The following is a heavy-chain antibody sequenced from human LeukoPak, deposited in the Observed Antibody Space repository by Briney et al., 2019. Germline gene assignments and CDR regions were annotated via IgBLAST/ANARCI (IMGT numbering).Heavy chain of an antibody. V-gene: IGHV3-11*04. Sequence: GGSLRLSCAASGFTFSDYYMSWIRQAPGKGREWVSYISSSGSSIYYADSVKGRFTISRDNAKNSLYLRLNSLRAEDTAVYYCAREASGYSYGLDAFDIWGQGTMVTVSS. CDR2: ISSSGSSI. CDR3: AREASGYSYGLDAFDI. D-gene: IGHD5-18*01. J-gene: IGHJ3*02. CDR1: GFTFSDYY.